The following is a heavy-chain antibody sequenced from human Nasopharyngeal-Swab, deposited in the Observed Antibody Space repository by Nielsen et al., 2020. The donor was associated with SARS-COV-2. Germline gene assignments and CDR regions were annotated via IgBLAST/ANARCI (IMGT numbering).Heavy chain of an antibody. CDR3: ARVNSYGDYGVGDY. CDR2: ISSSSGSI. J-gene: IGHJ4*02. D-gene: IGHD4-17*01. Sequence: GASLQISCAASGFTFSSYSMNWVRQAPGKGLEWVSSISSSSGSIYYADPVKGRFTVSRDNAKNSLYLQMNSLRAEDTGVYYCARVNSYGDYGVGDYWGQGTLVTVSS. CDR1: GFTFSSYS. V-gene: IGHV3-21*01.